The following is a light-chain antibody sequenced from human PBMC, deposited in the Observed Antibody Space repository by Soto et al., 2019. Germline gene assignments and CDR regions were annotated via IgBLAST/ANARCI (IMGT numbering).Light chain of an antibody. CDR2: AAS. Sequence: ATQMTQSPSSLSASVGDRVTIACRASQGIRTELAWYQQKRGEAPKLLIYAASALQSGVPSRFSGSGSGTDFTLTISNLQPEDCATYYCLQDSDYPRTFGQGNKVEMK. CDR1: QGIRTE. J-gene: IGKJ1*01. CDR3: LQDSDYPRT. V-gene: IGKV1-6*01.